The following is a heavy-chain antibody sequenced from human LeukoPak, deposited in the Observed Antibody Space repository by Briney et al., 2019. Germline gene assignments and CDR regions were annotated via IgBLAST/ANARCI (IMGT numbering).Heavy chain of an antibody. Sequence: SETLSLTCTVSGGSMSSSSYYWGWIRQPPGKGLEWIGSIYYSGSTYYNPSLKSRVAISADTPKNQFSLKLISVTAAETSVYYCARGVRDYVFDAFEIWGPGTMVTVSS. D-gene: IGHD3-10*01. CDR3: ARGVRDYVFDAFEI. J-gene: IGHJ3*02. V-gene: IGHV4-39*01. CDR1: GGSMSSSSYY. CDR2: IYYSGST.